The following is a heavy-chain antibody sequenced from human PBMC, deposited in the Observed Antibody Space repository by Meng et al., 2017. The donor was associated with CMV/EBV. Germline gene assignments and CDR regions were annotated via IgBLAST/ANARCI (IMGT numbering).Heavy chain of an antibody. CDR2: IYTSGST. J-gene: IGHJ4*02. CDR3: ARSWTAYYFDY. CDR1: GGSISSYY. Sequence: LPCTFSGGSISSYYWSWIRQPAGKGLEWIGRIYTSGSTNYNPSLKSRVTMSVDTSKNQFSLKLSSVTAADTAVYYCARSWTAYYFDYWGQGTLVTVSS. D-gene: IGHD1-1*01. V-gene: IGHV4-4*07.